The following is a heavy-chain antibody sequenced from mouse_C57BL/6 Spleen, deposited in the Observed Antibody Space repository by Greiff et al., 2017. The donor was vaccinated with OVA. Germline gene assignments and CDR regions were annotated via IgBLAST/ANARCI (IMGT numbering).Heavy chain of an antibody. J-gene: IGHJ1*03. Sequence: VQLQQSGAELVRPGASVSLSCKASGYTFTDYEMHWVKQTPVHGLAWIGAIDPETGGTAYNQKFKGKAILTADKSSSTAYMERRSLTSEDSAVYYCTRWDGNSDWYFDVWGTGTTVTVSS. CDR2: IDPETGGT. D-gene: IGHD2-1*01. V-gene: IGHV1-15*01. CDR3: TRWDGNSDWYFDV. CDR1: GYTFTDYE.